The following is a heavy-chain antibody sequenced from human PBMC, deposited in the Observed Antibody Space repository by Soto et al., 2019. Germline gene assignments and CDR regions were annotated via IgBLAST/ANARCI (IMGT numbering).Heavy chain of an antibody. V-gene: IGHV1-46*01. CDR3: ATSVNSAMAFDY. J-gene: IGHJ4*02. CDR1: GYTFTHYY. Sequence: QVQLVQSGAEMRKPGASVKVSCKASGYTFTHYYIHWVRQAPGQGLEWMGIINPNGGVTTYAQKFRAGFTMTRDTSTSTVDMELSSLRSEDSAVYYCATSVNSAMAFDYWGQGTLVTVSS. CDR2: INPNGGVT. D-gene: IGHD5-18*01.